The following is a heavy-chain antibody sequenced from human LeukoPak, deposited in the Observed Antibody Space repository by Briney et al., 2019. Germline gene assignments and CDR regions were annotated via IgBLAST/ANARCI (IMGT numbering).Heavy chain of an antibody. D-gene: IGHD2-15*01. CDR3: AKLKGASCYSALDI. CDR2: ISGSGGST. Sequence: GGSLRLSCAASGFTFSSYAMSWVRQAPGKVLEWVSAISGSGGSTYYADSVKGRFTISRDNSKNTLYLQMNSLRAEDTAVYYCAKLKGASCYSALDIWGQGTMVTVSS. J-gene: IGHJ3*02. CDR1: GFTFSSYA. V-gene: IGHV3-23*01.